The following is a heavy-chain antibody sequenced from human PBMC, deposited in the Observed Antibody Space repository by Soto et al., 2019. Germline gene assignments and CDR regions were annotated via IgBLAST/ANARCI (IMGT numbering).Heavy chain of an antibody. CDR3: ARPRTTGTPYDAFDI. CDR2: IYYTGST. J-gene: IGHJ3*02. Sequence: SETLSLTCTVSGCSISSYYWSWIRQPPGKGLEWIGYIYYTGSTNYSPPLKSRVTISVDTSTNQFSLNPSSVTAADTAVYYCARPRTTGTPYDAFDIWGQGTMVTVSS. V-gene: IGHV4-59*08. CDR1: GCSISSYY. D-gene: IGHD1-1*01.